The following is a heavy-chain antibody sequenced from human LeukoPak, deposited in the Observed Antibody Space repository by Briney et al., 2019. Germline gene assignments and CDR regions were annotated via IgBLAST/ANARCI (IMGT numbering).Heavy chain of an antibody. CDR2: IIPIFGIA. Sequence: SVKVSCKASGGTFSSYAISWVRQAPGQGLEWMGRIIPIFGIANYAQKFQGRVTITADESMSTAYMELSSLRSEDTAVYYCGGGYPAAGAFDIWGQGTMVTVSS. CDR3: GGGYPAAGAFDI. J-gene: IGHJ3*02. V-gene: IGHV1-69*13. CDR1: GGTFSSYA. D-gene: IGHD5-12*01.